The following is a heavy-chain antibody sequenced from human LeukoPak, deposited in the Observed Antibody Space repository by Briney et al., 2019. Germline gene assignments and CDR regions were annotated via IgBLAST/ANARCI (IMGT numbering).Heavy chain of an antibody. J-gene: IGHJ4*02. CDR3: ARARDGYNRGYYFDY. Sequence: SETLSLTCTVSGGSISSYYWSWIRQPPGKGLEWIGYIYYSGSTNYNPSLKSRVTISVDTSKNRFSLKLSSVTAADTAVYYCARARDGYNRGYYFDYWGQGTLVTVSS. D-gene: IGHD5-24*01. CDR1: GGSISSYY. CDR2: IYYSGST. V-gene: IGHV4-59*01.